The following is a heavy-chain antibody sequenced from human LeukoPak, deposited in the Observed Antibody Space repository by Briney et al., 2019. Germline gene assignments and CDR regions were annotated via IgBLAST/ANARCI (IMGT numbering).Heavy chain of an antibody. V-gene: IGHV3-23*01. D-gene: IGHD3-22*01. CDR1: GFAFVSYA. CDR3: ARLQARYYYDSSGYYYGPCYYFDY. J-gene: IGHJ4*02. Sequence: GGSLRLSCAASGFAFVSYAMGWVRRAPGKGLEWVSAISGSGDSTYFADSVKGRFTISRDNSKNTLYLQMDSLRAEDTAVYYCARLQARYYYDSSGYYYGPCYYFDYWGQGTLVTVSS. CDR2: ISGSGDST.